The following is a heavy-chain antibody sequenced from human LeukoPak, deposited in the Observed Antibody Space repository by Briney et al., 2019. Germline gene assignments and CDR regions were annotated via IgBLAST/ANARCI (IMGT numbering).Heavy chain of an antibody. CDR2: ISSSSSYT. CDR1: GFAFSDYY. D-gene: IGHD3-16*01. V-gene: IGHV3-11*05. J-gene: IGHJ4*02. Sequence: GGSLRLSCAASGFAFSDYYMSWIRQAPGKGLEWVSYISSSSSYTNYADSVKGRFTISRDNSKNTLYLQMNSLRAEDTAVYYCAKEIMETTYFDYWGQGTLVTVSS. CDR3: AKEIMETTYFDY.